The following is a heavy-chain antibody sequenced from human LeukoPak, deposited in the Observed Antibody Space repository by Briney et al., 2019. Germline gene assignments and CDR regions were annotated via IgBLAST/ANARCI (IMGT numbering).Heavy chain of an antibody. D-gene: IGHD1-26*01. CDR2: ISGSGGGT. J-gene: IGHJ4*02. V-gene: IGHV3-23*01. CDR3: AKRGAVGVSNRGGREFDS. CDR1: GFTFSSYA. Sequence: GGSLRLSCAASGFTFSSYAMSWVRQAPGKGLEWVSAISGSGGGTYYADSVKGRFTISRDNSMNTLYLQMNSLRAEDKAVYYCAKRGAVGVSNRGGREFDSWGQGTLVTVSS.